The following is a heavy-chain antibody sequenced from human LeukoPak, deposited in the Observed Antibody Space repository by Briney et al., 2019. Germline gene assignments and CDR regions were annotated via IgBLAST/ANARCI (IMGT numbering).Heavy chain of an antibody. D-gene: IGHD2-21*02. J-gene: IGHJ3*02. CDR3: ARVVTAHKGFDAFDI. CDR1: GYTFTSYD. Sequence: EASVKVSCKASGYTFTSYDINWVRQATGQGLEWMGWMNPNSGNTGYAQKFQGRVTMTRNTPISTAYMELSSLRSEDTAVYYCARVVTAHKGFDAFDIWGQGTMVTVSS. V-gene: IGHV1-8*01. CDR2: MNPNSGNT.